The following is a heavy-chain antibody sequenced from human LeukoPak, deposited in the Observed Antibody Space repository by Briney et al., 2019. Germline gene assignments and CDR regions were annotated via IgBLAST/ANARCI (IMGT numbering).Heavy chain of an antibody. CDR1: GFTFSSYA. CDR2: ISGSGGST. V-gene: IGHV3-23*01. CDR3: ASSSSWYNYYYYMDV. D-gene: IGHD6-13*01. Sequence: GGSLRLSCAASGFTFSSYAMSWVRQAPGKGLEWVSAISGSGGSTYYADSVKGRFTISRDNSKNTLYLQMNSLRAEDTAVYYCASSSSWYNYYYYMDVWGKGTTVTVSS. J-gene: IGHJ6*03.